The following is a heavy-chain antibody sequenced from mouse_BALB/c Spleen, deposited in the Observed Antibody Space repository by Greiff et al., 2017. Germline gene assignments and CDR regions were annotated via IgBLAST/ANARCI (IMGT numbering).Heavy chain of an antibody. J-gene: IGHJ4*01. CDR1: GYSITSDYA. Sequence: EVQLQQSGPGLVKPSQSLSLTCTVTGYSITSDYAWNWIRQFPGNKLEWMGYISYSGSTSYNPSLKSRISITRDTSKNQFFLQLNSVTTEDTATYYCARRKNWDYAMDYWGQGTSVTVSS. CDR2: ISYSGST. D-gene: IGHD4-1*01. CDR3: ARRKNWDYAMDY. V-gene: IGHV3-2*02.